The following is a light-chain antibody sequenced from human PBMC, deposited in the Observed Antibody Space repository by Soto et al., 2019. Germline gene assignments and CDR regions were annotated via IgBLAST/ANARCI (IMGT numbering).Light chain of an antibody. CDR1: QSVSSN. CDR3: QQYGSSGT. V-gene: IGKV3-20*01. Sequence: EIVLTHSPDTLSLSPLQRATLSFRASQSVSSNLAWYQQKPGQAPRLLIYGASNRATGIPDRFSGSGSGTDFTLTISRLEPEDFAVYYCQQYGSSGTFGQGTKVDIK. CDR2: GAS. J-gene: IGKJ1*01.